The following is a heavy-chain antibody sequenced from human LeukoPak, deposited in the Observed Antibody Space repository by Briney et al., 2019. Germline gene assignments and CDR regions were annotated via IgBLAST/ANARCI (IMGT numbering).Heavy chain of an antibody. D-gene: IGHD2-15*01. Sequence: SETLSLTCTVSVASISSTGYYWGWIRQSPGKRLELIGSLFNSGVTYYSPSPKSQVSTSVDTSNNHFSLRLTSLTAADTAIYSCARHRAASAYSSFDYWGQGTLVTVSS. CDR3: ARHRAASAYSSFDY. J-gene: IGHJ4*02. CDR2: LFNSGVT. V-gene: IGHV4-39*01. CDR1: VASISSTGYY.